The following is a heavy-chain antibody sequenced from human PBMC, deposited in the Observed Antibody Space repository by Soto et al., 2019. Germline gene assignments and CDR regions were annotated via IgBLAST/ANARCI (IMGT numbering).Heavy chain of an antibody. Sequence: QVQLQESGPGLVKPSQTLSLTCTVSGGSISSGGYYWSWIRQHPGKGLEWIGYIYYSGSTYYNPSLKSRVTISVDTSKNQFSLKLSSVTAADTAVYYCARDQSSEYGAYFDYWGQGTLVTVSS. CDR1: GGSISSGGYY. D-gene: IGHD4-17*01. V-gene: IGHV4-31*03. CDR3: ARDQSSEYGAYFDY. J-gene: IGHJ4*02. CDR2: IYYSGST.